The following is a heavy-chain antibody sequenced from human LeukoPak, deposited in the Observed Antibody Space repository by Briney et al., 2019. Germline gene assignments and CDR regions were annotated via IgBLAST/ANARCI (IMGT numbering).Heavy chain of an antibody. J-gene: IGHJ6*03. CDR2: IYYRVTS. V-gene: IGHV4-59*11. CDR3: ARDRYYYDSSGYYYMDV. CDR1: GDSISTHY. Sequence: KPSETLSLTCTVSGDSISTHYWSWIRQPPGKGLEWIGYIYYRVTSDYNPSLKSRVAISVDTSKNQFSLKLSSVTAADTAVYYCARDRYYYDSSGYYYMDVWGKGTTVTVSS. D-gene: IGHD3-22*01.